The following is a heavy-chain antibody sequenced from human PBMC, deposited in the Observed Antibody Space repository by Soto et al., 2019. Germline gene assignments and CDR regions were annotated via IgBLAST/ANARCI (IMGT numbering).Heavy chain of an antibody. D-gene: IGHD5-18*01. CDR2: IYPGDSDT. CDR3: ARGRGYSYGHDAFDI. J-gene: IGHJ3*02. V-gene: IGHV5-51*01. CDR1: GYSFTSYW. Sequence: GESLKISCKGSGYSFTSYWISWVRQMPGKGLEWMGIIYPGDSDTRYSPSFQGQVTISADKSISTAYLQWSSLKASDTAMYYCARGRGYSYGHDAFDIWGQGTMVTVS.